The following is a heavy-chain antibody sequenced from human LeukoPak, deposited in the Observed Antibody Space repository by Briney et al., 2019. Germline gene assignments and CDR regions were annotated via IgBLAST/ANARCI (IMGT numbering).Heavy chain of an antibody. Sequence: GGSLRLSCAASGFTFSSYSMNWVRQAPGKGLEWVSSISSSSSYIYYADSVKGRFTISRDNAKNSLYLQMNSLRAEDTAVYYCARAALYYYGSGRFLDVWGQGTTVTVS. CDR3: ARAALYYYGSGRFLDV. D-gene: IGHD3-10*01. CDR1: GFTFSSYS. CDR2: ISSSSSYI. J-gene: IGHJ6*02. V-gene: IGHV3-21*01.